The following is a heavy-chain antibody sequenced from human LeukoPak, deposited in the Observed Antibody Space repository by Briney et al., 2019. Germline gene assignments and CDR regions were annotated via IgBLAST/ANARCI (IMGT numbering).Heavy chain of an antibody. J-gene: IGHJ4*02. D-gene: IGHD3-22*01. CDR3: AREGYYDSSGYLDY. CDR2: IYPSGST. Sequence: SETLSLTCAVSGGSISSSNWWIWVRQPPGKGLEWIGEIYPSGSTGYNPSLKSRVTISVDKSKNQFSLRLSSVTAADTAVYYCAREGYYDSSGYLDYWGQGTLVTVSS. CDR1: GGSISSSNW. V-gene: IGHV4-4*02.